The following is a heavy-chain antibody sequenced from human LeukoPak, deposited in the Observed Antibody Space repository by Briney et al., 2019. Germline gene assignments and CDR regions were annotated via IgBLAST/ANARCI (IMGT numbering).Heavy chain of an antibody. CDR3: ARDFVEQAGYAFDI. V-gene: IGHV3-30-3*01. J-gene: IGHJ3*02. CDR1: GFTFSSYA. D-gene: IGHD3-16*02. Sequence: GRSLRLSCAASGFTFSSYAMHWVRQAPGKGLEWVAVISYDGSDKYYADSVKGRFTISRDNSKNTPYLQMNSLRAEDTAVYYCARDFVEQAGYAFDIWGQGTMVTVSS. CDR2: ISYDGSDK.